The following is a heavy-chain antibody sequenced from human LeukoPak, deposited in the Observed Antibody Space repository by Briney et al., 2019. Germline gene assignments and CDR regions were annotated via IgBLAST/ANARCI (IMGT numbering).Heavy chain of an antibody. CDR1: GASISSGTYY. J-gene: IGHJ4*02. CDR2: IYYSVNT. Sequence: SEALSLTCTVSGASISSGTYYWGWIRQPPGKGLEWIGSIYYSVNTYYNPSLKSRVTISVDTSKNQFSLKLSSVTAADTAVYYCARQFDSWGQGTLVTVSS. V-gene: IGHV4-39*01. CDR3: ARQFDS.